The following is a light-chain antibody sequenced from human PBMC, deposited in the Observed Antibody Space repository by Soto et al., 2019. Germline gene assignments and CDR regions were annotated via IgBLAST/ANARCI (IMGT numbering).Light chain of an antibody. CDR1: QSVGSN. Sequence: EIVMTQSPATLSVSPGERVTLSCRASQSVGSNLAWYQQKPGQAPRLLIYGASTRATGIPARFSGSGSETEFTLTISSLQAEDSAVYFCQQYNNWPTWTFGQGTKVDIK. CDR3: QQYNNWPTWT. V-gene: IGKV3-15*01. CDR2: GAS. J-gene: IGKJ1*01.